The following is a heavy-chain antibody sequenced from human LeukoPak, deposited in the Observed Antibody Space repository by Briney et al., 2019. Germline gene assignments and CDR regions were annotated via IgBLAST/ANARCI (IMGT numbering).Heavy chain of an antibody. V-gene: IGHV3-7*01. CDR3: ARDRPGGGINGMDV. J-gene: IGHJ6*02. CDR2: IKQDGSEK. D-gene: IGHD3-16*01. Sequence: GGSLRLSCAASGFTFSSYWMSWVRQAPGKGLEWVANIKQDGSEKYYVDSVKGRFTISRDNAKNSLYLQMNSLRAEDTAVYYCARDRPGGGINGMDVWGQGTTVTVSS. CDR1: GFTFSSYW.